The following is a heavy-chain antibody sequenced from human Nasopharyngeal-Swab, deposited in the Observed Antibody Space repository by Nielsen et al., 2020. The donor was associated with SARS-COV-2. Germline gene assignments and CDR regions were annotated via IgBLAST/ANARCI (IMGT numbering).Heavy chain of an antibody. CDR2: INYNSGIT. J-gene: IGHJ4*02. Sequence: GGSLRLSCTASGFTFSSYAMNWVRQAPGKGLEWVSTINYNSGITYSADSVRGRFTIFRDNSENTLFLQMNSLMAEDTAMCYCVSSRAATSYSHGYSDFDYWGQGTLVTVSS. CDR1: GFTFSSYA. CDR3: VSSRAATSYSHGYSDFDY. V-gene: IGHV3-23*01. D-gene: IGHD5-18*01.